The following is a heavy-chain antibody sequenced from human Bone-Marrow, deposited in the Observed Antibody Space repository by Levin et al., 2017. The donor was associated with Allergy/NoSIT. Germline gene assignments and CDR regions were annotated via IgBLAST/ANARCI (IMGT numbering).Heavy chain of an antibody. V-gene: IGHV3-11*01. CDR1: GFTFSDYY. J-gene: IGHJ4*02. Sequence: PGGSLRLSCVASGFTFSDYYMTWIRQAPGKGLEWISYISTSSSGMYYADSVKGRFTISRDNAKNSLYLQMNSLRVEDTAVYYCARGAYSFDSWGQGTLVTVSS. CDR2: ISTSSSGM. CDR3: ARGAYSFDS. D-gene: IGHD4-11*01.